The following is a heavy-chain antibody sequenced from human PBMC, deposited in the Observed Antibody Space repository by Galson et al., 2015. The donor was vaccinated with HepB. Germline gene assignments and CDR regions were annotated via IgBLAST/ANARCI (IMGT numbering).Heavy chain of an antibody. V-gene: IGHV1-18*01. CDR3: ARDLIAPAAMKFYRHYGMDV. CDR2: ISAYNGST. CDR1: GYTFTSYG. J-gene: IGHJ6*02. Sequence: SVKVSCKASGYTFTSYGISWVRQAPGQGLEWMGWISAYNGSTNYAQKLQGRVTMTTDTSTSTAYMELRSLRSDDTAVYYCARDLIAPAAMKFYRHYGMDVWGQGTPVTVSS. D-gene: IGHD2-2*01.